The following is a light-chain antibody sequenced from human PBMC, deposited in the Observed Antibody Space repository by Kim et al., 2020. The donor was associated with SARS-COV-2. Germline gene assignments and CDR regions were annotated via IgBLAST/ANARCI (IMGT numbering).Light chain of an antibody. CDR2: GAS. Sequence: DIQLTQSPSFRSASVGDRVTITCRASQGISNALAWYQQRPGKAPTLLIYGASTLRSGVPSRFSGSGSGAEFSLTISSLQTEDFATYFCQQSNSFPRTFGQGTRLEIK. CDR3: QQSNSFPRT. J-gene: IGKJ5*01. V-gene: IGKV1-9*01. CDR1: QGISNA.